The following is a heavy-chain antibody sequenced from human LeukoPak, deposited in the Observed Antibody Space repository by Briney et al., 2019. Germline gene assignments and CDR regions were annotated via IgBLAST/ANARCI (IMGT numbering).Heavy chain of an antibody. Sequence: ASVKVSCKASGCTFTGYYMHWLRQAPGQGLEWMGWINPNSGGTNYAQKFQGRVTMTRDTSISTAYMELSRLRSDDTAVYYCARVRSWGGYVRGFDYWGQGTLVTVSS. CDR1: GCTFTGYY. CDR2: INPNSGGT. CDR3: ARVRSWGGYVRGFDY. J-gene: IGHJ4*02. V-gene: IGHV1-2*02. D-gene: IGHD5-12*01.